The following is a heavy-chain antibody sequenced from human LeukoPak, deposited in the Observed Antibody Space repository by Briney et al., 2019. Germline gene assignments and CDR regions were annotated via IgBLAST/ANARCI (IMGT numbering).Heavy chain of an antibody. CDR2: IYPGDSNS. CDR1: GYGFTSYW. J-gene: IGHJ5*02. V-gene: IGHV5-51*01. CDR3: ARHLGTSGSQPFDP. D-gene: IGHD3-10*01. Sequence: KCGESLKISCRGSGYGFTSYWIVWVRQMPGKGLEWMGVIYPGDSNSRYSPSFQGQVTISADNSISTAYLQWSSLKASDTAMYYCARHLGTSGSQPFDPWGQGTLVTVSS.